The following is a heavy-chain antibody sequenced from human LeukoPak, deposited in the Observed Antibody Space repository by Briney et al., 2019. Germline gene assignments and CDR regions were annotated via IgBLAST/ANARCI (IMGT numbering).Heavy chain of an antibody. D-gene: IGHD3-3*01. V-gene: IGHV4-4*07. Sequence: SETLSLTCNVSGGSLSSYYWSWVRQPAGKGLEWIGRIFSSGSTNYNPSLKSRVTMSVDTSKNQFSLKMSSVTAADTAVYYCARGAKFTIPPDWFDPWGQGTLVTVSS. CDR3: ARGAKFTIPPDWFDP. CDR2: IFSSGST. J-gene: IGHJ5*02. CDR1: GGSLSSYY.